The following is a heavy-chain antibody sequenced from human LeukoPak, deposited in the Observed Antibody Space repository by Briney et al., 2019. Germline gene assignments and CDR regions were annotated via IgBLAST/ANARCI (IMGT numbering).Heavy chain of an antibody. CDR1: GFTFSTYW. CDR3: ARICSGGNCYFPSI. J-gene: IGHJ3*02. CDR2: INSDGSSP. V-gene: IGHV3-74*01. D-gene: IGHD2-15*01. Sequence: GGSLRLSCAASGFTFSTYWMHWVRQAPGKGLVWVSCINSDGSSPSYADSVKGRFTISRDTSKNTLYLQMNSLRAEDTAVYYCARICSGGNCYFPSIWGQGTMVTVSS.